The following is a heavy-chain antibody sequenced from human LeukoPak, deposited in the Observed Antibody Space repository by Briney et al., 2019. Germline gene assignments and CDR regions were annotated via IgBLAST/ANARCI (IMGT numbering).Heavy chain of an antibody. CDR3: AGSGWYGGGYYFDY. CDR2: IYYSGST. CDR1: GGSISSYY. D-gene: IGHD6-19*01. V-gene: IGHV4-59*01. J-gene: IGHJ4*02. Sequence: SETLSLTCTVSGGSISSYYWSWIRQPPWKGLEWIGYIYYSGSTNYNPSLKSRVTISVDTSKSQFSLKLSSVTAADTAVYYCAGSGWYGGGYYFDYWGQGTLVTVSS.